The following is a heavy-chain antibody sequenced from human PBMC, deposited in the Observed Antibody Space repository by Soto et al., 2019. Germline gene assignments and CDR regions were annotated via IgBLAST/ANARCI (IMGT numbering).Heavy chain of an antibody. CDR1: VGSISSSNW. V-gene: IGHV4-4*02. D-gene: IGHD6-13*01. CDR3: ARARQLVRSYYYYGMDV. Sequence: SETLSLTCAVSVGSISSSNWWSWVRQPPGKGLEWIGEIYHSGSTNYNPSLKSRVTISVDKSKNQFSLKLSSVTAADTAVYYCARARQLVRSYYYYGMDVWGQGTTVTVSS. CDR2: IYHSGST. J-gene: IGHJ6*02.